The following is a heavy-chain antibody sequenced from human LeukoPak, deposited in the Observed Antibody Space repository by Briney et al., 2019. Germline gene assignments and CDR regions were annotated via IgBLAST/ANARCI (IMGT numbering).Heavy chain of an antibody. Sequence: PGGSLRLSCAASGFTFSDYYMSWIRQAPGKGLEWVSYISSRGSTIYYADSVKGRFTISRDNAKNSLYLQMNSLRAEGTAVYYCARVYSSGWYGGFFVYWGQGTLVTVSS. D-gene: IGHD6-19*01. CDR3: ARVYSSGWYGGFFVY. V-gene: IGHV3-11*01. J-gene: IGHJ4*02. CDR1: GFTFSDYY. CDR2: ISSRGSTI.